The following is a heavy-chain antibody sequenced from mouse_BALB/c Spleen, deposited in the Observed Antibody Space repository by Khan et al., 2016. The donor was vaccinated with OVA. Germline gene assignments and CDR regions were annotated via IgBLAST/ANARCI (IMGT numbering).Heavy chain of an antibody. CDR2: TDPANGNT. CDR3: RSSTINA. Sequence: VQLQQSGAELVKPAASLKLSCTASGYNIKDIYIHWVKQRPEKGLERIRRTDPANGNTKYDPKFQGKATITADTSSNTAYLQLSSPTSEDTGVYFCRSSTINAWGQGPTLTVSS. CDR1: GYNIKDIY. V-gene: IGHV14-3*02. J-gene: IGHJ2*01.